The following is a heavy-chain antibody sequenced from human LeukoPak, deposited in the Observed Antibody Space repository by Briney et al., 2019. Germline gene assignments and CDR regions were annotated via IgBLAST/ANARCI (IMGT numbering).Heavy chain of an antibody. D-gene: IGHD5-12*01. V-gene: IGHV3-23*01. Sequence: GGSLRLSCAASGFTFSSYAMSWVRQAPGKGLEWVSSISDTGGATYHADSVKGRFTISRDNSKNTLYLQVNSLRAEDTAIYCCAKVPTRRRGYSGYDGWYFDLWGRGTLVTVSS. CDR3: AKVPTRRRGYSGYDGWYFDL. CDR1: GFTFSSYA. CDR2: ISDTGGAT. J-gene: IGHJ2*01.